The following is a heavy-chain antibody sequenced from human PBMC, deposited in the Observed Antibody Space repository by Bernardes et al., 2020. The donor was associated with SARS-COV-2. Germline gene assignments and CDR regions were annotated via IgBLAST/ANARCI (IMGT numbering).Heavy chain of an antibody. J-gene: IGHJ6*02. D-gene: IGHD6-19*01. CDR1: GYSFTAYW. V-gene: IGHV5-51*01. CDR3: ARRIAVTGNYGMDV. CDR2: MSPSNSDT. Sequence: GESLMISCQGSGYSFTAYWIAWVRQMPGKGLEWMGLMSPSNSDTRNSPSFQGQVTFSADKSISTAYLQWSSLQASDSAIYYCARRIAVTGNYGMDVWGQGTTVTVSS.